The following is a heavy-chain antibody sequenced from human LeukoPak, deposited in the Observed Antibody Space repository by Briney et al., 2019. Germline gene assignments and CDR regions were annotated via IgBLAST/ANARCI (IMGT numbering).Heavy chain of an antibody. J-gene: IGHJ4*02. CDR2: ISGGHGGT. Sequence: QPGGSLRLSCAASGFTLSSYAMSRVRQAPGKGLEWVSSISGGHGGTYYADSVKGRFTISRDDSKNTLYLQVNSLRGEDTAVYYCASGRLSGKGFGYWGQGSLVTVSS. D-gene: IGHD1-26*01. V-gene: IGHV3-23*01. CDR3: ASGRLSGKGFGY. CDR1: GFTLSSYA.